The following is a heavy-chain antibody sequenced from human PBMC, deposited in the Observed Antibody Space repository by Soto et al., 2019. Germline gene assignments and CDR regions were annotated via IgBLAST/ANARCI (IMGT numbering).Heavy chain of an antibody. D-gene: IGHD4-17*01. CDR3: ARDRFSDDYGDYQYFQH. J-gene: IGHJ1*01. CDR1: GYTFTSYA. Sequence: ASVKVSCKASGYTFTSYAMHWVRQAPGQRLEWMGWINAGNGNTKYSQKFQGRVTITRDTSASTAYMELSSLRSEDTAVYYCARDRFSDDYGDYQYFQHWGQGTLVTVSS. V-gene: IGHV1-3*01. CDR2: INAGNGNT.